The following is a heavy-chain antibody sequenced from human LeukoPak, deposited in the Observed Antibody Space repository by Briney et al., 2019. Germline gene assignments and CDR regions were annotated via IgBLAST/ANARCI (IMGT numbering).Heavy chain of an antibody. J-gene: IGHJ6*04. V-gene: IGHV3-48*04. CDR2: ISSSGSTI. D-gene: IGHD3-10*02. Sequence: GGSLRLSCAASGFTFSSYTMNWIRQAPGKGLEWVSYISSSGSTIYYADSVKGRFTISRDNAKNSLYLQMNSLRAEDTAVYYCAELGITMIGGVWGKGTTVTISS. CDR1: GFTFSSYT. CDR3: AELGITMIGGV.